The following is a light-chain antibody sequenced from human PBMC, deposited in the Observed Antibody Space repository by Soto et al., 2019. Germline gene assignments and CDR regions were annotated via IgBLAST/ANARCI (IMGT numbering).Light chain of an antibody. J-gene: IGKJ3*01. Sequence: DIPMTQSPSSLSASVGDRVTITCRAGQFISKYLNWYQQKPGKAPKLLIFGAFNLEGGVPSRFSGSGSGTEFPLTISGLLPDDFATYICQQTYTAVSFGPGTTVEI. V-gene: IGKV1-39*01. CDR3: QQTYTAVS. CDR1: QFISKY. CDR2: GAF.